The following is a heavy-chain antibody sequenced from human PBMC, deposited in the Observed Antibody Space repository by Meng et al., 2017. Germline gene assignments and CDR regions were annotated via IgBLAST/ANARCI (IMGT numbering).Heavy chain of an antibody. CDR1: GYSFTSYW. Sequence: GESLKISCKGSGYSFTSYWIGWVRQMPGKGLEWMGIIYPGDSDTRYSPSFQGQVTISADKSISTAYLQWSSLKASDTAMYYCARFLLEANPRLDWYFDLWGRGTLV. CDR3: ARFLLEANPRLDWYFDL. V-gene: IGHV5-51*01. J-gene: IGHJ2*01. D-gene: IGHD1-14*01. CDR2: IYPGDSDT.